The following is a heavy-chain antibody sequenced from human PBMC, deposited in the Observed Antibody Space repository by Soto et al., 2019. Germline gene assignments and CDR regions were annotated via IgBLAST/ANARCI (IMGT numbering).Heavy chain of an antibody. CDR2: IYYSGST. Sequence: SETLSLTCTVSGGSISSGGYYWSWIRQHPGKGLEWIGYIYYSGSTYYNPSLKSRVTISVDTSKNQFSLKLSSVTAADTAVYYCAGVVVVVVDRAGWFDPWGQGTLVTVSS. CDR3: AGVVVVVVDRAGWFDP. D-gene: IGHD2-15*01. V-gene: IGHV4-31*03. CDR1: GGSISSGGYY. J-gene: IGHJ5*02.